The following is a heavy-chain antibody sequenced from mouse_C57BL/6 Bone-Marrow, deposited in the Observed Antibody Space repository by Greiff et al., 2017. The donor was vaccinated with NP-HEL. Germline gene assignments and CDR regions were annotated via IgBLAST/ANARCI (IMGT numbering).Heavy chain of an antibody. Sequence: VHVKQSVAELVRPGASVKLSCTASGFNIKNTYMHWVKQRPEQGLEWIGRIDPANGNTKYAPKFQGKATITADTSSNTAYLQLSSLTSEDTAIYYCAPFTAVVATDFDYWGQGTTLTVSS. CDR2: IDPANGNT. D-gene: IGHD1-1*01. CDR3: APFTAVVATDFDY. V-gene: IGHV14-3*01. CDR1: GFNIKNTY. J-gene: IGHJ2*01.